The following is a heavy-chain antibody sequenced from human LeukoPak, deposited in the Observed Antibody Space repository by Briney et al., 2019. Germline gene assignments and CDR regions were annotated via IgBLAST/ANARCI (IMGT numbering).Heavy chain of an antibody. CDR2: ISGSGGST. D-gene: IGHD3-22*01. V-gene: IGHV3-23*01. CDR3: AKGGMIVVVITFDY. CDR1: GFTFSSYA. J-gene: IGHJ4*02. Sequence: PGGSLRLSCAASGFTFSSYAMSWARQAPGKGLEWVSAISGSGGSTYYADSVKGRFTISRDNSKNTLYLQMNSLRAEDTAVYYCAKGGMIVVVITFDYWGQGTLVTVSS.